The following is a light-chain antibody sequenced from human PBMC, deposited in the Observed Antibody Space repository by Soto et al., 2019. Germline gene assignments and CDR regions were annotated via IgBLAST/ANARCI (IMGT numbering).Light chain of an antibody. CDR2: GIS. CDR3: QQYNQWPIT. V-gene: IGKV3-15*01. CDR1: QSVGSN. J-gene: IGKJ5*01. Sequence: ERVMTQSPDTLSVSPGERATLSCRASQSVGSNLAWYRQKPGQAPRLLIYGISVRATGVPARFTGSWSETEFTLTISSLQSEDFATYYCQQYNQWPITFGQGTRLEIK.